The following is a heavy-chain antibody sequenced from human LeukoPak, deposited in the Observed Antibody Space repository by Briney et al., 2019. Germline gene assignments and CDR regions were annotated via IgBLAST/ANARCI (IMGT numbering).Heavy chain of an antibody. D-gene: IGHD1-14*01. Sequence: GGSRRPSCEAPGFTFRSIAMPWVPQPPALGLKWVAVISYDGSTTYYADSVKGRFTISRDNSKNTLYLQMNSLRAEDTALYHCARDRYKTSPDYWGQGTLVTVSS. CDR1: GFTFRSIA. V-gene: IGHV3-30-3*01. CDR2: ISYDGSTT. CDR3: ARDRYKTSPDY. J-gene: IGHJ4*02.